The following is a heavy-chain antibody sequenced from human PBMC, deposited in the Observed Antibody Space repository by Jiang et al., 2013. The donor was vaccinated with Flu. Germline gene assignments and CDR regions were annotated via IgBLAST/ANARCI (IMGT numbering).Heavy chain of an antibody. Sequence: RLSCAASGFTFSSYAMHWVRQAPGKGLEWVAVISYDGSNKYYADSVKGRFTISRDNSKNTLYLQMNSLRAEDTAVYYCARDGNIGLYCSSTSCSRRVYYYYYMDVWGKGTTVTVSS. CDR3: ARDGNIGLYCSSTSCSRRVYYYYYMDV. D-gene: IGHD2-2*01. CDR2: ISYDGSNK. CDR1: GFTFSSYA. J-gene: IGHJ6*03. V-gene: IGHV3-30-3*01.